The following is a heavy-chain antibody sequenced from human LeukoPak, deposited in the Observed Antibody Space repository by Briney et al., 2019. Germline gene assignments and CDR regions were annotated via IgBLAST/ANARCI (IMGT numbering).Heavy chain of an antibody. CDR1: GGSFSGYY. J-gene: IGHJ4*02. V-gene: IGHV4-34*01. D-gene: IGHD5-18*01. Sequence: PSETLSLTCAVYGGSFSGYYWSWIRQPPGKGLEWIGEINHSGSTNYNPSLKSRVTISVDTSKNQFSLKLSSVTAADTAMYYCARHPPYSYAHGGYYFDYWGQGTLVTVSS. CDR2: INHSGST. CDR3: ARHPPYSYAHGGYYFDY.